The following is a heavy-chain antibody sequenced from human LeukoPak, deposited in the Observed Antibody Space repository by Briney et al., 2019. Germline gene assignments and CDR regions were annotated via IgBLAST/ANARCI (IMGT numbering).Heavy chain of an antibody. CDR1: GGSIGSSSYY. J-gene: IGHJ6*02. Sequence: KPSETLSLTCTVSGGSIGSSSYYWGWIRQPPGKGLEWIGSIYYSGSTYYNPSLMSRVTISVDTSKNQFSLKLSSVTAADTAVYYCARQSPAGYYYYGMDVWGQGTTATVSS. V-gene: IGHV4-39*01. CDR2: IYYSGST. CDR3: ARQSPAGYYYYGMDV.